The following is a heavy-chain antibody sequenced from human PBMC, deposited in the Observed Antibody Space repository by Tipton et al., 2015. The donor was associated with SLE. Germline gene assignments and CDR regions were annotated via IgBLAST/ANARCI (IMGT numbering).Heavy chain of an antibody. Sequence: SLRLSCAASGFIFSGYAMHWVRQAPGKGLEWVANLKQDGSETYYVDSVKGRFTISRDNAKSSLYLQMNSLRAEDTAVYYCALGGVRDCDYWGQGTQVAVSS. J-gene: IGHJ4*02. CDR1: GFIFSGYA. V-gene: IGHV3-7*01. CDR2: LKQDGSET. D-gene: IGHD2-8*02. CDR3: ALGGVRDCDY.